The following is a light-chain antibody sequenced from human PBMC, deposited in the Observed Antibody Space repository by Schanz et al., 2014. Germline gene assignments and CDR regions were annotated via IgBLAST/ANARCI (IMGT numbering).Light chain of an antibody. CDR1: SSDIGGYNY. Sequence: QSALTQPPSASGSPGQSVTISCIGTSSDIGGYNYVSWYQQHPGKAPKLMIYEVSKRPSGVPDRFSGSKSGNTASLTVSGLQAEDEADYYCSSYTSSSLNVFGTRTKLTVL. V-gene: IGLV2-8*01. CDR3: SSYTSSSLNV. J-gene: IGLJ1*01. CDR2: EVS.